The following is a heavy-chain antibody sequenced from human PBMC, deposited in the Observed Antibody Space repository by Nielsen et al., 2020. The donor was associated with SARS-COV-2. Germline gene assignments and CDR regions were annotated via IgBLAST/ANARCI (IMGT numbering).Heavy chain of an antibody. CDR3: AKDIVVDYYYYGMDV. CDR1: GFTFDDYA. V-gene: IGHV3-9*01. CDR2: ISWNSGSI. Sequence: GGPLRLSCAASGFTFDDYAMHWVRQAPGKGLEWVSGISWNSGSIGYADSVKGRFTISRDNAKNSLYLQMNSLRAEDTALYYCAKDIVVDYYYYGMDVWGQGTTVTVSS. D-gene: IGHD2-21*01. J-gene: IGHJ6*02.